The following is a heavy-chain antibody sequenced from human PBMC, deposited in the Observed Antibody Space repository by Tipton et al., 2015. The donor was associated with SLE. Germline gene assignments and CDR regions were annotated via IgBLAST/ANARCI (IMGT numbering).Heavy chain of an antibody. CDR1: GFTFSSYS. CDR2: ISSSSSYI. V-gene: IGHV3-21*01. J-gene: IGHJ5*02. Sequence: SLRLSCAASGFTFSSYSMNWVRQAPGKGLEWVSSISSSSSYIYYADSVKGRFTISRDNAKNSLYLQMNSLRVEDTAVYYCARGKGNLELPPHRFDPWGQGTLVTVSS. D-gene: IGHD3-3*01. CDR3: ARGKGNLELPPHRFDP.